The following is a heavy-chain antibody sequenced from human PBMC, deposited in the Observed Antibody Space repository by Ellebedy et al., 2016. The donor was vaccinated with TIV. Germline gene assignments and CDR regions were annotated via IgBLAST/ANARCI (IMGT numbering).Heavy chain of an antibody. D-gene: IGHD5-18*01. Sequence: SETLSLTCAVYGGSFSGYYWSWIRQPPGKGLEWIGEINHSGSTNYNPSLKSRVTVSVDTSKNQFSLKLSSVTAADTAVYYCAREGKKGLWSRKYGMDVWGQGTTVTVSS. J-gene: IGHJ6*02. CDR2: INHSGST. CDR3: AREGKKGLWSRKYGMDV. V-gene: IGHV4-34*01. CDR1: GGSFSGYY.